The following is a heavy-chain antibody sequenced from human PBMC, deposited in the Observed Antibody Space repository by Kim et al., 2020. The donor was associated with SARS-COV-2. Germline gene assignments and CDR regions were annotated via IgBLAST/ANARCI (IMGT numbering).Heavy chain of an antibody. CDR1: GFAFTNSY. J-gene: IGHJ4*02. V-gene: IGHV3-11*01. D-gene: IGHD3-16*01. CDR2: ISDSSTDI. CDR3: ARVAYISIDY. Sequence: GGSLRLSCAASGFAFTNSYMSWIRQAPGKGLDWLTFISDSSTDIYYADSVKGRFTISRDNAKNSLYLQMNGLRGDDTAVYYCARVAYISIDYWGRGTLVTVSS.